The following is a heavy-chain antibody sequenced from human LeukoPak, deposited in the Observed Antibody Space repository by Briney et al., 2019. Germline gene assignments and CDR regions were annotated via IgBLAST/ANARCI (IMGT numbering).Heavy chain of an antibody. Sequence: SETLSLTCTVSGGSISSYYWSWIRQPPGKGLGWIGHIYNSGSTTYNTSLKSRITISMAASNNQFSLTLSSVTAADTAVYYCARERSGIAARPWYCDVWGRGTLVTVSS. CDR2: IYNSGST. J-gene: IGHJ2*01. D-gene: IGHD6-6*01. V-gene: IGHV4-59*01. CDR1: GGSISSYY. CDR3: ARERSGIAARPWYCDV.